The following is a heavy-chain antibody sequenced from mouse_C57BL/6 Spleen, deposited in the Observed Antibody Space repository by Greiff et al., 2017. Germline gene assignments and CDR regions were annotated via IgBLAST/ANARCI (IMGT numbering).Heavy chain of an antibody. CDR2: IDPSDSYT. J-gene: IGHJ2*01. CDR3: ARGTRYFGY. Sequence: QVQLQQPGAELVKPGASVKLSCKASGYTFTSYWMQWVKQRPGQGLEWIGEIDPSDSYTNYNQKFKGKATLTVDTSSSTAYMQLSSLTSEDSAVYYCARGTRYFGYWGQGTTLTVSS. D-gene: IGHD3-3*01. CDR1: GYTFTSYW. V-gene: IGHV1-50*01.